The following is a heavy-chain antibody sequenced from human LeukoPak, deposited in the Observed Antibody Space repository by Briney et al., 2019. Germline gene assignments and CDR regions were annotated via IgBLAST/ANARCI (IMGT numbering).Heavy chain of an antibody. CDR2: IKKAGSEK. Sequence: SGRCLRLSCAASGFTVSTNYMTSVRQAAGPGLECGANIKKAGSEKYYVDSVKGRFTISRDNAKTSLYLQMSSLRAEDTAVYYCAKDNYYGSGSPLFSNYMDVWGKGTTVTISS. V-gene: IGHV3-7*03. CDR1: GFTVSTNY. CDR3: AKDNYYGSGSPLFSNYMDV. J-gene: IGHJ6*03. D-gene: IGHD3-10*01.